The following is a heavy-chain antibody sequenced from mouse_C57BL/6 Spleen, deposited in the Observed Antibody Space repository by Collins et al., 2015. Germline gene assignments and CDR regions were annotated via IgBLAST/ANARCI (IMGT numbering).Heavy chain of an antibody. CDR1: GYAFSSYW. J-gene: IGHJ4*01. CDR3: ARGGSSYYYAMDY. CDR2: IYPGDGDT. V-gene: IGHV1-80*01. D-gene: IGHD1-1*01. Sequence: QVQLQQSGAELVKPGASVKISCKASGYAFSSYWMNWVKQRPGKGLEWIGQIYPGDGDTNYNGKFKGKATLTADKSSSTAYMQLSSLTSEDSAVYFCARGGSSYYYAMDYWGQGTSVTVSS.